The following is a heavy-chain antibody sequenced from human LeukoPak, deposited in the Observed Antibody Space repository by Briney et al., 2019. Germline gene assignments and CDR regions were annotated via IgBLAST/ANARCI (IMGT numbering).Heavy chain of an antibody. CDR1: GGPIGTNY. J-gene: IGHJ4*02. D-gene: IGHD6-13*01. CDR2: SSYSGSS. Sequence: SETLSLTCSVSGGPIGTNYWSWIRQVPGKGLEWIGYSSYSGSSNYHPSLKSRVTISVDTSKTQFSLYLTSVTAADTAVYYCARSDTHHIHSSSWHFDYWGQGTLVTV. CDR3: ARSDTHHIHSSSWHFDY. V-gene: IGHV4-59*01.